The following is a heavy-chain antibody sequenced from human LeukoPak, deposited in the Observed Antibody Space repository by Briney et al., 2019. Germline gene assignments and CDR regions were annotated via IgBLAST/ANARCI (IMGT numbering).Heavy chain of an antibody. CDR1: GFTFNRNV. CDR2: ISGTGGST. Sequence: GGSLRLSCATSGFTFNRNVMSWVRQPPGKGLEWVSAISGTGGSTYYADSVKGRLTISRDNSRDTLYLQMNSLRAEDTAIYYCVKDRSDNSSWYLGDYWGQGTLVAVPS. D-gene: IGHD6-13*01. CDR3: VKDRSDNSSWYLGDY. J-gene: IGHJ4*02. V-gene: IGHV3-23*01.